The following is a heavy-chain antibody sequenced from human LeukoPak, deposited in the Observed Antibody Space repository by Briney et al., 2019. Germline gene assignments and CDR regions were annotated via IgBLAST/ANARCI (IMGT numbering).Heavy chain of an antibody. CDR1: GFTFSSYA. Sequence: GRSLRLSCAASGFTFSSYAMHWVRQAPGRGLEWVVVISYDGSNKYYADSVKGRFTISRDNSKNTLYLQMNSLRAEDTAVYYCARGHYDFWSGYYSPGDAFDIWGQGTMVTVSS. V-gene: IGHV3-30*04. CDR2: ISYDGSNK. CDR3: ARGHYDFWSGYYSPGDAFDI. J-gene: IGHJ3*02. D-gene: IGHD3-3*01.